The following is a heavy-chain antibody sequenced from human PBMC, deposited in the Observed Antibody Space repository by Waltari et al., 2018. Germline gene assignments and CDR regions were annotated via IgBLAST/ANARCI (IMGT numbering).Heavy chain of an antibody. J-gene: IGHJ2*01. D-gene: IGHD2-21*02. V-gene: IGHV3-66*02. CDR1: GFTVNNNY. CDR3: ARHCGGDCLHWYFDL. CDR2: IYSRGAT. Sequence: QLVESGGGLVQPGGSLRRSCAASGFTVNNNYMSWVRQGPGKGLEWVSIIYSRGATYYAESVKGRFTISRDNSNMLYLQMRSLRAEDTAVYYCARHCGGDCLHWYFDLWGRGTLVTVSS.